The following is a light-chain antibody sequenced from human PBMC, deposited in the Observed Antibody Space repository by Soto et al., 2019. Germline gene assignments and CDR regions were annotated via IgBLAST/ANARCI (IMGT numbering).Light chain of an antibody. CDR2: AVT. V-gene: IGLV2-14*01. Sequence: QSALTQPASVSGSPGQSITISCTGTSSDFVDYNYVSWYQQHPGKAPKLMIYAVTNRPSGVSTRFSGSKSGNTASLTISGLQAEDEAAYHCSSYTSSSTVRFGGGTKLT. J-gene: IGLJ2*01. CDR1: SSDFVDYNY. CDR3: SSYTSSSTVR.